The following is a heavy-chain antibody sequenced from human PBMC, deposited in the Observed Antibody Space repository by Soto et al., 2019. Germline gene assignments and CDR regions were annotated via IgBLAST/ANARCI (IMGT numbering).Heavy chain of an antibody. J-gene: IGHJ3*02. CDR2: INHSGST. Sequence: SETLSLTCAVYGGSFSGYYWSWIRQPPGKGLEWIGEINHSGSTNYNPSLKSRVTISVDTSKDQFSLKLSSVTAADTAVYYCARGRFTAVAFDIWGQGTMVTVSS. CDR1: GGSFSGYY. CDR3: ARGRFTAVAFDI. D-gene: IGHD5-18*01. V-gene: IGHV4-34*01.